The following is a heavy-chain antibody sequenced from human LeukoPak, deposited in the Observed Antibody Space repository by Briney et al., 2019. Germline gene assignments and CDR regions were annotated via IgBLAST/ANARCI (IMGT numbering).Heavy chain of an antibody. J-gene: IGHJ4*02. Sequence: ASVKVSCKASGYTFTSYYMHWVRQAPGQGLAWMGIINPSGGSTSYAQKFQGRVTMTRDMSTSTVYMELSSLRSEDTAVYYCARDRGWPRIFDYWGQGTLVTVSS. CDR1: GYTFTSYY. D-gene: IGHD2-15*01. CDR2: INPSGGST. CDR3: ARDRGWPRIFDY. V-gene: IGHV1-46*01.